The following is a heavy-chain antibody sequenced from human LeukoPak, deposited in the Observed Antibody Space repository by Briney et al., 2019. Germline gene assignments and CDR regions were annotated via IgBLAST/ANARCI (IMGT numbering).Heavy chain of an antibody. CDR1: GFTFSSYW. CDR2: INSDGSST. CDR3: ARELIRPGGELSYFDY. J-gene: IGHJ4*02. V-gene: IGHV3-74*01. D-gene: IGHD3-16*02. Sequence: GGSLRLSCAASGFTFSSYWMHWVRQAPGKGLVWVSRINSDGSSTSYADSVKGRFTISRDNAKNTLYLQMNSLRAEDTAVYYCARELIRPGGELSYFDYWGQGTLVTVSS.